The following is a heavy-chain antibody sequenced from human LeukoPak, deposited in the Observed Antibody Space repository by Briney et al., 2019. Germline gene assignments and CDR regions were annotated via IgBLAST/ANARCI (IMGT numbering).Heavy chain of an antibody. CDR2: TYYRSKWFT. V-gene: IGHV6-1*01. CDR3: ARGGGSYDY. D-gene: IGHD1-26*01. Sequence: SQTLSLTCAISGDSVSSTSAAWNWIRQSPSRGLEWLGRTYYRSKWFTDYAVSVKGRITITPDTPESHFSLQLNAVTPEDTAVYYCARGGGSYDYWGQGTLVTVSS. CDR1: GDSVSSTSAA. J-gene: IGHJ4*02.